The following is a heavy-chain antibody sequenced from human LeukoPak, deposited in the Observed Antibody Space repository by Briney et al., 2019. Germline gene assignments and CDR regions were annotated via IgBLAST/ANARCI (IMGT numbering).Heavy chain of an antibody. Sequence: GGSLRLSCAASGFTFPSYWMSWVRQAPGKGLEWVGFIRSKAYGGTTEYAASVKGRFTISRDDSKSIAYLQMNSLKTEDTAVYYCTRAPNLLWFGELLPPDYWGQGTLVTVSS. CDR1: GFTFPSYW. V-gene: IGHV3-49*04. CDR2: IRSKAYGGTT. CDR3: TRAPNLLWFGELLPPDY. D-gene: IGHD3-10*01. J-gene: IGHJ4*02.